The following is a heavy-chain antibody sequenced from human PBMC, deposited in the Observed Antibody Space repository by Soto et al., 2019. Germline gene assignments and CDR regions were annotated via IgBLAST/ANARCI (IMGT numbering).Heavy chain of an antibody. CDR3: AREFSPPNVGIAVADPREYFDY. J-gene: IGHJ4*02. CDR1: GYTFISYY. Sequence: ASVKVSCKASGYTFISYYMHWVRQAPGQGLEWMGIINPSGGSTSYAQKFQGRVTMTRDTSTSTVYMELSSLRSEDTAVYYCAREFSPPNVGIAVADPREYFDYWGQGTRVTVSS. V-gene: IGHV1-46*03. CDR2: INPSGGST. D-gene: IGHD6-19*01.